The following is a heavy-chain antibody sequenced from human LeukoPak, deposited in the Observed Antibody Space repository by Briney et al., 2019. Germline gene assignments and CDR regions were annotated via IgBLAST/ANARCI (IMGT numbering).Heavy chain of an antibody. J-gene: IGHJ5*02. CDR2: VSAYNGHT. D-gene: IGHD1-26*01. Sequence: ASVKVSCKAFGYTFNSYGISWVRQAPGQGLEWMGWVSAYNGHTNYAQKFQGRVTMTTDTSTSTASMELRSLRSDDTAVYYCARVIPQKWELPGKWFDPWGQGTLVTVSS. CDR1: GYTFNSYG. V-gene: IGHV1-18*01. CDR3: ARVIPQKWELPGKWFDP.